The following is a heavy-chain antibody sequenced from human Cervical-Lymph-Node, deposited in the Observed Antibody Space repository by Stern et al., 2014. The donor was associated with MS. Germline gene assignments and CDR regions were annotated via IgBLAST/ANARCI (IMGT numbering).Heavy chain of an antibody. J-gene: IGHJ5*02. V-gene: IGHV1-69*09. CDR1: GGTFSSSYA. CDR2: VIPILGLP. D-gene: IGHD2-15*01. CDR3: ARGIVTNRPAATLHNLFDP. Sequence: VPLVESGAEVKKPGSSVKVSCKASGGTFSSSYAVSWVRQAPGQGLEWMGRVIPILGLPNYAQKFQSRLTITADNSTTTVYMELSSLTSEDTAIYYCARGIVTNRPAATLHNLFDPWGQGTLVTVSS.